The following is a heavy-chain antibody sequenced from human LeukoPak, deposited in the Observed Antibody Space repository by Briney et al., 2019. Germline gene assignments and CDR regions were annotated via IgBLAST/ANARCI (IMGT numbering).Heavy chain of an antibody. V-gene: IGHV1-69*04. CDR1: GGTFSSYA. CDR2: IIPILGIA. CDR3: ARDPGYCSSNSCYGQYFQN. J-gene: IGHJ1*01. Sequence: SVKVSCKASGGTFSSYAISWVRQAPGQGLEWMGRIIPILGIANYAQKFQGRVTITADKSTSTAYMELSSLRSEDTAVYYCARDPGYCSSNSCYGQYFQNWGQGTPVTVSS. D-gene: IGHD2-2*01.